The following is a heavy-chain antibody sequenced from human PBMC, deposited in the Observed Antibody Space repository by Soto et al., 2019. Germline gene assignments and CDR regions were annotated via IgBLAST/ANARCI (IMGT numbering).Heavy chain of an antibody. J-gene: IGHJ4*02. CDR1: GFTFSSYA. CDR3: AKGAVAATRGFVYYFDC. V-gene: IGHV3-23*01. D-gene: IGHD2-15*01. CDR2: ISGSGGST. Sequence: EVQLLESGGGLVQPGGSLRLSCAASGFTFSSYAMSWVRQAPGKGLEWVSAISGSGGSTYYADSVKGRFTISRDNSKNTLYLQMNSLRAEDTAVYYCAKGAVAATRGFVYYFDCWGQGTLVTVSS.